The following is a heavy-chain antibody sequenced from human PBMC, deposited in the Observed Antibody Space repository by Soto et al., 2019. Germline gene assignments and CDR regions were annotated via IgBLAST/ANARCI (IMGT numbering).Heavy chain of an antibody. CDR2: IYYSGST. J-gene: IGHJ4*02. D-gene: IGHD3-22*01. V-gene: IGHV4-39*01. CDR3: ASSYYYDSSGYYPFDY. CDR1: GGSISSSSYY. Sequence: PSETLSLTCTVSGGSISSSSYYWGWIRQPPGKGLEWIGSIYYSGSTYYNPSLKSRVTISVDTSKNQFSLKLSSVTAADTAVYYCASSYYYDSSGYYPFDYWGQGTLVTVSS.